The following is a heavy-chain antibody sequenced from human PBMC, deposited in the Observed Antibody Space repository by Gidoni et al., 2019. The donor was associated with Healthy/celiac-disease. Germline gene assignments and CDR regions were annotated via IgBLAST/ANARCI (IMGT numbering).Heavy chain of an antibody. CDR3: TRVIPATDAFDV. CDR2: INQDGSER. V-gene: IGHV3-7*01. CDR1: RFTLSRYW. J-gene: IGHJ3*01. Sequence: EVQLVASGGGLVQPGGSLRLSCAASRFTLSRYWMSWVRQAPGKGLEWVANINQDGSERNYVDSVKGRFTISRDNAKNSLYLQMNSLRVEDTALYYCTRVIPATDAFDVWGLGTVVAVSS. D-gene: IGHD6-25*01.